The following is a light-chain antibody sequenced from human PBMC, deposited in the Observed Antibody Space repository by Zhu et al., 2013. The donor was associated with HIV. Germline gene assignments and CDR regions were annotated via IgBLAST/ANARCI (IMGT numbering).Light chain of an antibody. Sequence: DIVMTQSPDSLAVSLGERATINCKSSQRVLYSSNNKNYLAWYQQKAGQPPKLLIYWASTRESGVPDRFSGSGSGTDFTLTISSLQAEDVAVYYCQQYYSTPPMYSFGQGTKLEIK. CDR1: QRVLYSSNNKNY. CDR2: WAS. CDR3: QQYYSTPPMYS. V-gene: IGKV4-1*01. J-gene: IGKJ2*03.